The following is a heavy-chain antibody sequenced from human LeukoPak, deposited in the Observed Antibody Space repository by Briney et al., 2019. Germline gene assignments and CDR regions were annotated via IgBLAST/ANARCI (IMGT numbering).Heavy chain of an antibody. Sequence: GESLKISCKGSGYSFTSYWIGWVRQMPGKGLEWMGIIYPGDSDTRYSPSFQGQVTISADKSISTAYLQWSSLKASDTAMYYCARFKISSGHGYYYMDVWGKGTTVTVSS. CDR1: GYSFTSYW. J-gene: IGHJ6*03. CDR3: ARFKISSGHGYYYMDV. CDR2: IYPGDSDT. V-gene: IGHV5-51*01.